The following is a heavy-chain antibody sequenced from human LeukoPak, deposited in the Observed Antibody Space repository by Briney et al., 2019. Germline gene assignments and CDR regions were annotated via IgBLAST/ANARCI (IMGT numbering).Heavy chain of an antibody. Sequence: GGSLRLSCAASGFTFSSYEMNWVRQAPGKGLEWVSYISSSGSTIYYADSVKGRFTISRDNAKNSLYLQMNSLRAEDTAVYYYARVRSDVVVVAAILDYWGQGTLVTVSS. J-gene: IGHJ4*02. CDR1: GFTFSSYE. V-gene: IGHV3-48*03. D-gene: IGHD2-15*01. CDR3: ARVRSDVVVVAAILDY. CDR2: ISSSGSTI.